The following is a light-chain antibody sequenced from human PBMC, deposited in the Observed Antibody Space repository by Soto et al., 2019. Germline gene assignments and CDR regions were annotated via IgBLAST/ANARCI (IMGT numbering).Light chain of an antibody. V-gene: IGKV3-20*01. CDR1: ESLSSGY. CDR2: GAS. Sequence: ETVLTQSPGTLSLSPGERATLSCRASESLSSGYLAWYQQRPGQAPRLLISGASSSATVISDRFSGPGSGNEFTLPISRLEPEDFALYYFQQYGGSPLVTFGGGTKVEIK. CDR3: QQYGGSPLVT. J-gene: IGKJ4*01.